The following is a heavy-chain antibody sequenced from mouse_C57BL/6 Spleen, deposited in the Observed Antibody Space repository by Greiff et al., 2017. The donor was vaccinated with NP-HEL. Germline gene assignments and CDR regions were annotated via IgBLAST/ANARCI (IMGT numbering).Heavy chain of an antibody. J-gene: IGHJ4*01. V-gene: IGHV1-9*01. Sequence: QVHVKQSGAELMKPGASVKLSCKATGYTFTGYWIEWVKQRPGHGLEWIGELLPGSGSTNYNEKFKGQATFTAETSSNTAYMQCSSLTTEDSAIYYCARGGGYDRDYYAMDYWGQGTSVTVSS. CDR3: ARGGGYDRDYYAMDY. CDR2: LLPGSGST. D-gene: IGHD2-2*01. CDR1: GYTFTGYW.